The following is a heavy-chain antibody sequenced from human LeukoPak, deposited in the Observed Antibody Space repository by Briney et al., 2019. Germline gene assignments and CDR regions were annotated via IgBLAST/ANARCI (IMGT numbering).Heavy chain of an antibody. CDR1: GGSFSGYY. J-gene: IGHJ6*02. CDR2: INHSGST. V-gene: IGHV4-34*01. Sequence: SGTLSLTCTVCGGSFSGYYWRYIRQPPGKGLEWIGEINHSGSTNYNPSLKSRVTISVDTSKNQFSLKLSSVTAADTAVYCCARSHYYYGMDVWGQGTTVTVSS. CDR3: ARSHYYYGMDV.